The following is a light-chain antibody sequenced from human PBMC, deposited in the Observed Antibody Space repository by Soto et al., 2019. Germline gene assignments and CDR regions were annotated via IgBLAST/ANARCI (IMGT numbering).Light chain of an antibody. V-gene: IGLV1-47*01. CDR2: RNN. CDR3: AAWDDSLSGYV. J-gene: IGLJ1*01. CDR1: SSNIGSNY. Sequence: QAVVTQPPSASGTPGQRVTISCSGSSSNIGSNYVYWYQQLPGTAPKLLIYRNNQRPSGVPDRFSGSKSGTSASLAISGLRSEDEADHYCAAWDDSLSGYVFGTGTKLTVL.